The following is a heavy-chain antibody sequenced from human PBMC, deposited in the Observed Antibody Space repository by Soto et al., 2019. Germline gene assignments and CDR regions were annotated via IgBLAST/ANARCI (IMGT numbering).Heavy chain of an antibody. CDR2: IWYDGSYY. CDR3: ARDRGYHYYGMDV. CDR1: GFTFSSYG. V-gene: IGHV3-33*01. J-gene: IGHJ6*02. Sequence: QVQLVDSGGGVVQPGRSLRLSCAASGFTFSSYGMHWVRQAPDKGLEWVAVIWYDGSYYSYADSVKGRFTISRDNSKNPLYLQMNSLRAEDTAVYYCARDRGYHYYGMDVWGQGTTVTVSS.